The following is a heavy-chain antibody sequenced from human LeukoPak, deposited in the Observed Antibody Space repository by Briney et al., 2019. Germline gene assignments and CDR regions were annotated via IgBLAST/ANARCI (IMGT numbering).Heavy chain of an antibody. J-gene: IGHJ2*01. CDR1: GGSISSYY. CDR3: ARMDIVATLNWYFDL. CDR2: IYYSGST. D-gene: IGHD5-12*01. V-gene: IGHV4-59*08. Sequence: SETLSLTCTVSGGSISSYYWSWIRQPPGKGLEWIWYIYYSGSTNYNPSLKSRVTISVDTSKNQFSLKLSSVTAADTAVYYCARMDIVATLNWYFDLWGRGTLVTVSS.